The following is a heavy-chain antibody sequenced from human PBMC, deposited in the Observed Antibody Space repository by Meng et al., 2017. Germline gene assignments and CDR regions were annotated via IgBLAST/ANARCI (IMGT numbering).Heavy chain of an antibody. J-gene: IGHJ6*02. D-gene: IGHD4-17*01. CDR2: MNPNSGNT. V-gene: IGHV1-8*03. CDR1: GYTFTSYD. Sequence: ASVKVSCKASGYTFTSYDINWVRQATGQGLEWMGWMNPNSGNTGYAQKFQGRVTITRNTSISTAYMELSSLRSEDTAVYYCARVGVTTEQETYYYYGMDVWGQGTTVTVSS. CDR3: ARVGVTTEQETYYYYGMDV.